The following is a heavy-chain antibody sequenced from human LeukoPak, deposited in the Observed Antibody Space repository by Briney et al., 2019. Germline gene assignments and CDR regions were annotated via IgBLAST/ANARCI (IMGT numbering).Heavy chain of an antibody. CDR1: GFTFSSYG. CDR2: IWYDGSNK. J-gene: IGHJ5*02. D-gene: IGHD2-2*02. CDR3: ARDAPLRYCSSTSCYTGARFDP. Sequence: GRSLRLSCAASGFTFSSYGVHWVRQAPGKGLEWVAVIWYDGSNKYYADSVKGRFTISRDNSKNTLFLQMNSLRAEDTAVYYCARDAPLRYCSSTSCYTGARFDPWGQGTLVTVSS. V-gene: IGHV3-33*01.